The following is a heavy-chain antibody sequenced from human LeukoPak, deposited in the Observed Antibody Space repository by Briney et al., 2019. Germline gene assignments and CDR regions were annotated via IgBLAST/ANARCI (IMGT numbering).Heavy chain of an antibody. J-gene: IGHJ3*02. V-gene: IGHV4-4*07. Sequence: SETLSLTCTVSGGSISSYYWSWIRQPAGKGLEWIGRIYTSGSTNYNPSLKSRVTMSVDTSKNQFSLKLSSVTAADTAVYYCARGRSGSSGWYPNDAFDIWGQGTVVTVSS. CDR1: GGSISSYY. CDR2: IYTSGST. CDR3: ARGRSGSSGWYPNDAFDI. D-gene: IGHD6-19*01.